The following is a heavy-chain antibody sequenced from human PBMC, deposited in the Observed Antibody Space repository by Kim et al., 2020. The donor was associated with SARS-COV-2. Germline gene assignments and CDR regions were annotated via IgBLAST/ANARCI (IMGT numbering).Heavy chain of an antibody. Sequence: SETLSLTCTVSGGSISSGGYYWSWIRQHPGKGLEWIGYIYYSGSTYYNPSLKSRVTISVDTSKNQSSLKLSSVTAADTAVYYCAREGDHYYCDYWGQGTLVTVSS. CDR3: AREGDHYYCDY. CDR2: IYYSGST. D-gene: IGHD2-21*02. J-gene: IGHJ4*02. CDR1: GGSISSGGYY. V-gene: IGHV4-31*03.